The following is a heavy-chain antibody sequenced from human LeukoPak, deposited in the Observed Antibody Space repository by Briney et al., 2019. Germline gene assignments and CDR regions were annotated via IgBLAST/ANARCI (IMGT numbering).Heavy chain of an antibody. CDR3: ARDILATSIAAPYY. V-gene: IGHV4-39*07. D-gene: IGHD6-13*01. CDR1: GDSISTSNSY. CDR2: IYYSGNT. J-gene: IGHJ4*02. Sequence: SETLSLTCTVSGDSISTSNSYWGWIRQPPWKGLEWIGSIYYSGNTYYNASLKSRVTISVDTSKNQFSLRLSSVNAADTAVYYCARDILATSIAAPYYWGQGTLVTVSS.